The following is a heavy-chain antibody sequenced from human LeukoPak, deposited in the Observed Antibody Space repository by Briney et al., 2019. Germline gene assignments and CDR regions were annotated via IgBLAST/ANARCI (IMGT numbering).Heavy chain of an antibody. D-gene: IGHD6-6*01. J-gene: IGHJ4*02. V-gene: IGHV5-51*01. CDR1: GYSFTSYW. CDR2: IYPGDSDT. Sequence: GESLKISCKGSGYSFTSYWIGLVRQLPGKGLELMGIIYPGDSDTRYSPSFQGQVTISADKSISTAYLQWSSLKASDTAMYYCARRDSSSGVDYWGQGTLVTVSS. CDR3: ARRDSSSGVDY.